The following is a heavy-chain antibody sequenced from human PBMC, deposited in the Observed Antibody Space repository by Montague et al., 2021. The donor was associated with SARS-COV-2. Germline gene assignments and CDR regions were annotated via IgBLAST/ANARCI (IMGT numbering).Heavy chain of an antibody. V-gene: IGHV4-39*01. D-gene: IGHD2-15*01. CDR2: IYYSGST. J-gene: IGHJ5*02. CDR3: ARRFTSDCSGGSCYRGLRFDP. CDR1: GGSISSSSYY. Sequence: SETLSLTCTVSGGSISSSSYYWGWIRQPPGKGLEWIGNIYYSGSTYYNPSLKSRVTISVDTSKNQFSLKLSSVTAADTAVYYCARRFTSDCSGGSCYRGLRFDPWGQGTLVTVSS.